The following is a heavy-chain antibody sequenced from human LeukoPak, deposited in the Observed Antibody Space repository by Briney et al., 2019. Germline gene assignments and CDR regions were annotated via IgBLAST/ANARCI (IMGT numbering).Heavy chain of an antibody. Sequence: ASVKVSCKASGGTFSSYAISWVRQAPGQGLEWMGGIIPIFGTANYAQKFQGRVTITADESTSTAYMELSSLRSEDTAVYYCARAKDIVVVPAAMHFDYWGQGTLVTVSS. D-gene: IGHD2-2*01. J-gene: IGHJ4*02. V-gene: IGHV1-69*13. CDR1: GGTFSSYA. CDR2: IIPIFGTA. CDR3: ARAKDIVVVPAAMHFDY.